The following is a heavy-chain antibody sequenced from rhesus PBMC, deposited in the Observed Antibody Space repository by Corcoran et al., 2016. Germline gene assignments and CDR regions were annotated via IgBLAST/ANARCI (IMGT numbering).Heavy chain of an antibody. CDR2: IYGSSTST. D-gene: IGHD1-44*01. Sequence: QVQLQESGPGVVKPSETLSLTCAVSGGSISDSYRWSWIRQPPGQGLEWIGYIYGSSTSTNYNPSLKILVTISKDTSKNHFSLKLSSVTAAGTAVYYGARSVVGGYGFDVWGPGVLVTVSS. V-gene: IGHV4S10*01. CDR1: GGSISDSYR. CDR3: ARSVVGGYGFDV. J-gene: IGHJ5-1*01.